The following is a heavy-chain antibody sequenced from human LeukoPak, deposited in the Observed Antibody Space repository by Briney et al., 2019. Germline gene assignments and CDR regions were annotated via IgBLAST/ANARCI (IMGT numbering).Heavy chain of an antibody. V-gene: IGHV4-59*01. CDR2: IYYSGST. Sequence: SETLSLTCSVSGGSISSYYWSWIRQPPGKRLEWIGYIYYSGSTNYNPSLKSRVTISVDTSKNQFSLKLRSVTAADTAVYYCARGSPAIFGVFIMNFGVDYWGQGALVTVSS. CDR3: ARGSPAIFGVFIMNFGVDY. D-gene: IGHD3-3*01. CDR1: GGSISSYY. J-gene: IGHJ4*02.